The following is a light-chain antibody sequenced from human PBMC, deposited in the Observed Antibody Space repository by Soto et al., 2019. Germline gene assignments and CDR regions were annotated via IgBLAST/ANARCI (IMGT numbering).Light chain of an antibody. CDR1: QSASSN. Sequence: VVLTQSPATLTVTPGERVILPSRASQSASSNLVLYQQEPGAAPSVLIYGESTRAAGIPARVSGSGAGTEFTLTISRLQSEDFAVYCCQSYDNLAPTLAFGQGTKVVIK. CDR3: QSYDNLAPTLA. J-gene: IGKJ1*01. V-gene: IGKV3-15*01. CDR2: GES.